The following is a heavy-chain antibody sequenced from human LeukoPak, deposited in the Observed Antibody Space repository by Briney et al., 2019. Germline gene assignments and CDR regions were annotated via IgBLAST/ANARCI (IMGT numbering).Heavy chain of an antibody. V-gene: IGHV1-69*06. CDR1: GGTFSSYA. J-gene: IGHJ6*03. CDR2: IIPIFGTA. D-gene: IGHD6-6*01. Sequence: GASVKVSCKASGGTFSSYAISWVRQAPGQGLEWMGGIIPIFGTANYAQKFQGRVTITADKSTSTAYMELSSLRSEDTAVYYCAREFSSSSDFESGYYYYMDVWGKGTTVTVSS. CDR3: AREFSSSSDFESGYYYYMDV.